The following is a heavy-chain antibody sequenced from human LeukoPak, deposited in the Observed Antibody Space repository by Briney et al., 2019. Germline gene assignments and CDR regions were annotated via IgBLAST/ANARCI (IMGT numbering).Heavy chain of an antibody. CDR3: ATEEQQLDHDAFDI. D-gene: IGHD6-13*01. Sequence: SETLSLTCTVSGGSISSDDYFWSWIRQHPGKGLEWIGYIYYSGNTFYNPSFKSRVTIAVDMSKNQFSLKLSSVTAADTAVYYCATEEQQLDHDAFDIWGQGTMVTVSS. J-gene: IGHJ3*02. CDR2: IYYSGNT. V-gene: IGHV4-31*03. CDR1: GGSISSDDYF.